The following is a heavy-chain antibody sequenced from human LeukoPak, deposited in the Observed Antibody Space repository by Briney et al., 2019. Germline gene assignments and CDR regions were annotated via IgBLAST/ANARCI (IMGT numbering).Heavy chain of an antibody. Sequence: PGGSLRLSCAASGFTFSSYWMHWVRQAPGKGLVWVSRIKSDGSSTTYADSVKGRFTISRDNAKNSLYLQMNSLRAEDTALYYCARDYDYGDYPGYWGQGTLVTVSS. J-gene: IGHJ4*02. CDR3: ARDYDYGDYPGY. V-gene: IGHV3-74*01. CDR1: GFTFSSYW. D-gene: IGHD4-17*01. CDR2: IKSDGSST.